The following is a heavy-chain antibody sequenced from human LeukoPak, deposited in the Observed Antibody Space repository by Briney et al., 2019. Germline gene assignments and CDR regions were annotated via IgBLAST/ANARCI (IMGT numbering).Heavy chain of an antibody. J-gene: IGHJ4*02. Sequence: PSETLSLTCAVSGGSISSGGYSWSWIRQPPGKGLEWIGEINHSGSTNYNPSLKSRVTISVDTSKNQFSLKLSSVTAADTAVYYCARRPVTYYFDYWGQGTLVTVSS. V-gene: IGHV4-34*01. CDR2: INHSGST. D-gene: IGHD4-17*01. CDR3: ARRPVTYYFDY. CDR1: GGSISSGGYS.